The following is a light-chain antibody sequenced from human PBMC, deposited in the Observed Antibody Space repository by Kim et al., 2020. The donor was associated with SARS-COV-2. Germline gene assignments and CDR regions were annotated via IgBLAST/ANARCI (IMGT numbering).Light chain of an antibody. CDR2: GAS. CDR3: QQHGSSPLT. J-gene: IGKJ4*01. V-gene: IGKV3-20*01. CDR1: QSVSNNF. Sequence: EIVLTQSPGTLSLSPGERATLSCRASQSVSNNFLAWYQHKPGQAPRLLIYGASSRATGIPDRFSGSGSGTDFTLTISRLEPEDFAVYYCQQHGSSPLTFGGGTKVYIK.